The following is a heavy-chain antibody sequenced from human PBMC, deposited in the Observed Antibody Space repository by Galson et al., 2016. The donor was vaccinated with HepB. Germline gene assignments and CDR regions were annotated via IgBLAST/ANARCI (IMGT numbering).Heavy chain of an antibody. Sequence: SVKVSCKASGYTFTSHGISWVRQAPGQGLEWTGWISAYNGNTNYVQKLQGRVTMTTDTSTSTAYMELRSLRSDDTALYYYARAGDCGGDCYSLYNYGMDVWGQGTTVTVSS. V-gene: IGHV1-18*04. CDR2: ISAYNGNT. J-gene: IGHJ6*02. CDR1: GYTFTSHG. D-gene: IGHD2-21*02. CDR3: ARAGDCGGDCYSLYNYGMDV.